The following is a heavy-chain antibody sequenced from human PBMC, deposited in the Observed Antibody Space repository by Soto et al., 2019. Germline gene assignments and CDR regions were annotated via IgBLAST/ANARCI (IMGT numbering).Heavy chain of an antibody. V-gene: IGHV3-23*01. CDR2: ISGSGDIT. CDR1: GFTFSTYA. Sequence: PGESLKISCAASGFTFSTYAMSWVRQAPGKGLEWVSAISGSGDITYSADSVRGRFTISRDNFKNTLYLQMNSLRIEDTAVYYCAHPRGYGVFDAYDIWGQGTMVTVSS. D-gene: IGHD4-17*01. J-gene: IGHJ3*02. CDR3: AHPRGYGVFDAYDI.